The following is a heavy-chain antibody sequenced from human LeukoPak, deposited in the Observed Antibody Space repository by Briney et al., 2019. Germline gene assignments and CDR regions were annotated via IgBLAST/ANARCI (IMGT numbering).Heavy chain of an antibody. CDR3: ARVRYYGSGSYPFFDY. CDR2: INPNSGGT. V-gene: IGHV1-2*02. Sequence: ASVKVSCKASGYTFSNYGICWVRQAPGQGLEWMGWINPNSGGTNYAQKFQGRVTMTRDTSISIAYMELSRLRSDDTAVYYCARVRYYGSGSYPFFDYWGQGTLVTVSS. CDR1: GYTFSNYG. J-gene: IGHJ4*02. D-gene: IGHD3-10*01.